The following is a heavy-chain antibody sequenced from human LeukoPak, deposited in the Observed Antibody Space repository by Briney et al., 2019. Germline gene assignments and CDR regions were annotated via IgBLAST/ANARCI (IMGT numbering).Heavy chain of an antibody. Sequence: GGSLRLSCAASGFTFSSYGMHWVRQAPGKGLEWVAFIRYDGSNKYYADSVKGRFTISRDNAKNSLYLQMNSLRAEDTAVYYCARGTGTSNWGQGTLVTVSS. V-gene: IGHV3-30*02. CDR3: ARGTGTSN. D-gene: IGHD3/OR15-3a*01. J-gene: IGHJ4*02. CDR2: IRYDGSNK. CDR1: GFTFSSYG.